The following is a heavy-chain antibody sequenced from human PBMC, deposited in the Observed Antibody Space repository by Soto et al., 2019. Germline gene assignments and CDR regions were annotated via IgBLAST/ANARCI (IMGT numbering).Heavy chain of an antibody. D-gene: IGHD2-15*01. J-gene: IGHJ4*02. CDR2: IIPMFDTP. CDR3: ARSGGLERDFTY. V-gene: IGHV1-69*12. Sequence: QVQLVQSGAEVKKPGSSVKVSCKASGGTFSSDSFSWVRQAPGQGLEWMGGIIPMFDTPIYAQKFQDRVTITAGDSTGTAYVQLSSLRSGDTAGYYCARSGGLERDFTYWGQGALVTVSS. CDR1: GGTFSSDS.